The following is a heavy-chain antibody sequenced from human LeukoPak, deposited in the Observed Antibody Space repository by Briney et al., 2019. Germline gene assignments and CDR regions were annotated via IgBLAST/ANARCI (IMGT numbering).Heavy chain of an antibody. J-gene: IGHJ4*02. D-gene: IGHD2-21*01. CDR1: GFIFNKAW. Sequence: GGSLRLSCAASGFIFNKAWMNWVRQATGKGPEWVGRIKSNNDGGTTDYASPVEGRFIISRDDSKNTIYLQMNRLIIDDTAIYYCTPVMVEDRGFWGQGTLVTVSS. CDR2: IKSNNDGGTT. CDR3: TPVMVEDRGF. V-gene: IGHV3-15*01.